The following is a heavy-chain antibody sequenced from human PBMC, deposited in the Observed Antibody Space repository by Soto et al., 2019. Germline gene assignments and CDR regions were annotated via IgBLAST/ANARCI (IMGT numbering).Heavy chain of an antibody. J-gene: IGHJ6*02. Sequence: QVQLVQSGAEVKKPGSSVKVPCKTYGSTFSSYSVSWVRQAPGQGLEWMGRIIPTLGIANYAQNLQDRVTITADKSTTTAYMELGSLRSGDTAVYFCAKDESEGGMDVWGQGTTVTVSS. D-gene: IGHD3-3*01. V-gene: IGHV1-69*08. CDR3: AKDESEGGMDV. CDR2: IIPTLGIA. CDR1: GSTFSSYS.